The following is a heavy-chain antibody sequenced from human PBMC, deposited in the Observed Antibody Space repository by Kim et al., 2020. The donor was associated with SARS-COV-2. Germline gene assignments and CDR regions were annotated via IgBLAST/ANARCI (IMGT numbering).Heavy chain of an antibody. V-gene: IGHV3-74*01. Sequence: GGSLRLSCAASGFTFRSYWINWVRQAPGKGLVWVSRMSCDASTTNYADSVKGRFTMSRDNAENTVYLQMNSLRGDDTAVYYCARGMFRNGLDVWGQGTTVTVSS. CDR3: ARGMFRNGLDV. J-gene: IGHJ6*02. CDR2: MSCDASTT. CDR1: GFTFRSYW. D-gene: IGHD1-1*01.